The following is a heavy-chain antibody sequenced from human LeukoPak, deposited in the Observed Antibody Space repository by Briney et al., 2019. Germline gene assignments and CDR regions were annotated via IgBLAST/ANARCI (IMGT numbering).Heavy chain of an antibody. V-gene: IGHV4-61*01. CDR3: ARGFASGWYSRYDP. CDR2: VYHTGST. Sequence: SETLSLTCSVSGDPVTRGSYYWNWIRQPPGKELEWIGYVYHTGSTNYNPSLKSRVTISVDTSKNEFSLKMTSVTAADTAVYYCARGFASGWYSRYDPWGQGTLVTVSS. D-gene: IGHD6-19*01. CDR1: GDPVTRGSYY. J-gene: IGHJ5*02.